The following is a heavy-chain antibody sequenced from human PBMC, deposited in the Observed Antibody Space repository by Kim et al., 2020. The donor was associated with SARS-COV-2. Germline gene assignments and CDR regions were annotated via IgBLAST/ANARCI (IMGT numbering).Heavy chain of an antibody. CDR3: AKSTSPTVPRLFDH. D-gene: IGHD4-17*01. J-gene: IGHJ4*02. Sequence: ADSVKCRFTISRDNSKNTLYLQMNGLRAEDTAVHYCAKSTSPTVPRLFDHWGQGTLVTVSS. V-gene: IGHV3-23*05.